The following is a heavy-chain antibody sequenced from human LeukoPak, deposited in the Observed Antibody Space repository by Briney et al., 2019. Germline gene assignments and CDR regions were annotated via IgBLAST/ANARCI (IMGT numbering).Heavy chain of an antibody. J-gene: IGHJ4*02. Sequence: PGRSLRLSCAASGFNFNNYPMHWVRQVPGRGPQWVALISYDGIDSYIADSVKGRFSISRDNSKNTLFLQMNSLRAEDTALYYCARSITDYGDYDSPFFDYWGQGTLVTVSS. CDR1: GFNFNNYP. CDR2: ISYDGIDS. CDR3: ARSITDYGDYDSPFFDY. V-gene: IGHV3-30*04. D-gene: IGHD4-17*01.